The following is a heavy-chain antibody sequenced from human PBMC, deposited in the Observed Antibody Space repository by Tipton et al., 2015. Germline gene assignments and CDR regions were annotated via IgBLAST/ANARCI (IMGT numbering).Heavy chain of an antibody. CDR1: GGSVSSGNYY. CDR2: ISHSGNT. Sequence: GLVKPSESLSLTCNASGGSVSSGNYYWSWIRQPPGKGLEWIGSISHSGNTYYNPSLKSRVTMSRDTSKNQFSLKLSSVTAADTAVYYCASPLHYDTRGFFYASWGLGTLVTVSP. J-gene: IGHJ4*02. CDR3: ASPLHYDTRGFFYAS. D-gene: IGHD2/OR15-2a*01. V-gene: IGHV4-39*01.